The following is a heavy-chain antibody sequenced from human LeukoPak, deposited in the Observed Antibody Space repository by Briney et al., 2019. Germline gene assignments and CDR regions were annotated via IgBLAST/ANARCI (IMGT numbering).Heavy chain of an antibody. J-gene: IGHJ4*02. D-gene: IGHD6-19*01. V-gene: IGHV4-39*01. CDR3: ARQWGRLGFDY. CDR1: GGSISSSSYY. CDR2: IYYSGST. Sequence: SETLSLTCTVSGGSISSSSYYWGWIRQPPGKGLEWIGSIYYSGSTYYNPSLKSRVTMSVDTSKNQFSLKLSSVTAADTAMYYCARQWGRLGFDYWGQGTLVTVSS.